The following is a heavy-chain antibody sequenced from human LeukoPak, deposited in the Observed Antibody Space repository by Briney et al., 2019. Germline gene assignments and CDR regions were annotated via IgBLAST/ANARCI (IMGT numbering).Heavy chain of an antibody. Sequence: GASVKVSCKASGGTFSSSAISSYAISWVRQAPGQGLEWMGGIIPIFGTSNYAQKFQGRVTITADESTSTAYMELSSLRSEDTAVYYCARDPRGYISSALDPWGQGTLVTVSS. CDR2: IIPIFGTS. V-gene: IGHV1-69*13. CDR3: ARDPRGYISSALDP. CDR1: GGTFSSSAISSYA. D-gene: IGHD6-13*01. J-gene: IGHJ5*02.